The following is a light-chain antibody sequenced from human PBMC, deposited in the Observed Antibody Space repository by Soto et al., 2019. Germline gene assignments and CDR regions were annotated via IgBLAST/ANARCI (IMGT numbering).Light chain of an antibody. J-gene: IGKJ1*01. CDR1: QSVSSN. CDR3: QQYGASPWT. CDR2: GAS. V-gene: IGKV3-15*01. Sequence: EMMLTQSPATLSVSPGERATISCRASQSVSSNSAWYQQKPGQAPRLLIYGASTRATGIPARFSGSGSGTDFSLIIGRLEPEDFAVYICQQYGASPWTFGQGTKVDIK.